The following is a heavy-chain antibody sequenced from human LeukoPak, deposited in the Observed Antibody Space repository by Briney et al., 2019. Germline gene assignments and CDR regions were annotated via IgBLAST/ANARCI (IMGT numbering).Heavy chain of an antibody. CDR1: GFTFSSYA. CDR2: ISYDGSNK. CDR3: ARTTVTTDWNFGY. D-gene: IGHD4-17*01. V-gene: IGHV3-30-3*01. Sequence: GGSLRLSCAASGFTFSSYAMHWVRQAPGKGLEWVAVISYDGSNKYYADSVKGRFTISRDNSKNTLYLQMNSLRAEDTAVHYCARTTVTTDWNFGYWGQGTLVTVSS. J-gene: IGHJ4*02.